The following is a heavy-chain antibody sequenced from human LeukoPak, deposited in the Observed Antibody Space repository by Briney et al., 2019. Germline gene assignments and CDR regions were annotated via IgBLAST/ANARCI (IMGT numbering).Heavy chain of an antibody. V-gene: IGHV1-18*01. D-gene: IGHD1-1*01. Sequence: ASVKVSSKTSGYTFITYGITWVRQAPGQGFQWMGWISAHSGNTNYAENFQGRISLTTDTSATTAYMELRSLTSDDTAVYYCARDLSSGGWTLEFDYWGQGTLVTVSS. CDR3: ARDLSSGGWTLEFDY. CDR1: GYTFITYG. CDR2: ISAHSGNT. J-gene: IGHJ4*02.